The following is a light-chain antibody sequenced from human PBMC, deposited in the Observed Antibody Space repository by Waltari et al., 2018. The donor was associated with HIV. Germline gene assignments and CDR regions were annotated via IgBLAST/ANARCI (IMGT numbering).Light chain of an antibody. CDR3: QSYDSSLKVI. V-gene: IGLV1-40*01. CDR1: SSNIGAGDD. J-gene: IGLJ2*01. Sequence: QSVLTQPPSVPGAPGQRVTISCTGTSSNIGAGDDVHWYQQFPGSVPRLLIYDNTNRPSGVPDRFSGSKSGPSASLAISGLQAEDEADYYCQSYDSSLKVIFGGGTKVTVL. CDR2: DNT.